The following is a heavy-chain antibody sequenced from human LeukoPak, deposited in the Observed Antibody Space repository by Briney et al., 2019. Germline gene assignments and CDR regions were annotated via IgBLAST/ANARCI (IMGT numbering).Heavy chain of an antibody. CDR2: IWYDGSNK. J-gene: IGHJ4*02. D-gene: IGHD3-22*01. V-gene: IGHV3-33*06. Sequence: GRSLRLSCAASGFTFSSYGMHWVRQAPGKGLEWVAVIWYDGSNKYYADSVKGRFTIPRDNSKNTLYLQMNSLRAEDTAVYYCAKGPVVVPFDYWGQGTLVTVSS. CDR3: AKGPVVVPFDY. CDR1: GFTFSSYG.